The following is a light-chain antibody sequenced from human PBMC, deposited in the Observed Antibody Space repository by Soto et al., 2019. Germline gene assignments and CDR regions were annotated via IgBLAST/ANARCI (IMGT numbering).Light chain of an antibody. CDR1: NIGDKR. CDR3: QVWDIMTDNYV. J-gene: IGLJ1*01. CDR2: YDS. Sequence: SYELTQPPSVSVAPEKTTTITCGGNNIGDKRVHWYRQKSGQAPVLLFSYDSDRPSGIPERFSGSNSGNTATLTISRVEAGDEADYYCQVWDIMTDNYVFGGGTKLTVL. V-gene: IGLV3-21*04.